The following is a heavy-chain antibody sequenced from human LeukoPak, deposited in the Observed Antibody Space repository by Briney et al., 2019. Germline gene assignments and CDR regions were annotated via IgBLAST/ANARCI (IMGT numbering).Heavy chain of an antibody. CDR1: GYTFTSYY. CDR2: INPSGGST. J-gene: IGHJ4*02. V-gene: IGHV1-46*01. CDR3: ARARGSRNYFDY. Sequence: GASVKVSCKASGYTFTSYYIHWVRQAPGQGLEWVGIINPSGGSTRYAQKFQGRVTMTRDTSTSTVYMELSSLRSEDTAVYYCARARGSRNYFDYWGQGTLVTVSS. D-gene: IGHD2-2*01.